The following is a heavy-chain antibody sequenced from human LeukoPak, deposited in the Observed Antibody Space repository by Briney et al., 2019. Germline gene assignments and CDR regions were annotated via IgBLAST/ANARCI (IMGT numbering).Heavy chain of an antibody. CDR1: GFTFSSYW. CDR3: ANGYTSTYYNALDI. D-gene: IGHD3-16*01. CDR2: INSDGSGT. Sequence: GESLTLSCAASGFTFSSYWMHWVRQAPGKGLVWVSRINSDGSGTTYADSVKSRFTISRDNAKNTLYLQMSSLRVEDTAVYYCANGYTSTYYNALDIRGQGTMVTVSS. V-gene: IGHV3-74*01. J-gene: IGHJ3*02.